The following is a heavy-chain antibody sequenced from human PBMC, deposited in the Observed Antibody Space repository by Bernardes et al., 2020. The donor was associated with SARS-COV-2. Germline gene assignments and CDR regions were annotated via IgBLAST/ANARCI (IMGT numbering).Heavy chain of an antibody. Sequence: GGSLRLSCAASGFTFSRFWMHWVRQAPGKGLVWVSRINSDGSSRTYADSVKGRFTISRDNAKNTLYLQMNSLRAEDTAVYYCVRNYDSSGYGPWGQGTLVTVSS. J-gene: IGHJ5*02. CDR3: VRNYDSSGYGP. CDR1: GFTFSRFW. CDR2: INSDGSSR. D-gene: IGHD3-22*01. V-gene: IGHV3-74*01.